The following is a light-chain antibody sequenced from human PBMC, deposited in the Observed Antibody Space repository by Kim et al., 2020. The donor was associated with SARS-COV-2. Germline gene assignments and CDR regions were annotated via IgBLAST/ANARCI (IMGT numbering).Light chain of an antibody. CDR2: DVS. Sequence: GQSATISCTGTGINIGYYKLVSWYQQHPGKVPTLVMFDVSKRHSGVPDRFSGSNSGNTASLTISGLQGDDEADYYCCAYAGSYTYVFGTGTKVTVL. CDR1: GINIGYYKL. V-gene: IGLV2-11*01. CDR3: CAYAGSYTYV. J-gene: IGLJ1*01.